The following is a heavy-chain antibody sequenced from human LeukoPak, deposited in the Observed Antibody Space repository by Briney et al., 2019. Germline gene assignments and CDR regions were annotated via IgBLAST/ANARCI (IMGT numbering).Heavy chain of an antibody. J-gene: IGHJ4*02. CDR2: ISYDGNNK. V-gene: IGHV3-30*07. CDR3: ARRSSGSPPYYFGY. CDR1: RFTFSSYA. D-gene: IGHD1-26*01. Sequence: GGSLRLSCAASRFTFSSYAMHWVRQAPGKGLDWVAVISYDGNNKYYADSVKGRFTISRDNSKNTLYLQMNSLSAEDTAVYYCARRSSGSPPYYFGYWGQGTLVTVSS.